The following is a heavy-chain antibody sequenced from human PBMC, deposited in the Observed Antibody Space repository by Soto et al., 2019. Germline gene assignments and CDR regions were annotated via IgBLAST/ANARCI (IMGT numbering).Heavy chain of an antibody. CDR2: IWSDGNKE. CDR1: GFPFWHYG. Sequence: QVQLVESGGGVVQPGRSLRLSCVGSGFPFWHYGMHWVRQAQGKGLEWVAVIWSDGNKESYADSVKGRFAISRDNLKDTLYLEMNSLRVEDTAVYFCARERNGGWFHMDVRGQGTTVSVSS. J-gene: IGHJ6*02. D-gene: IGHD6-19*01. CDR3: ARERNGGWFHMDV. V-gene: IGHV3-33*01.